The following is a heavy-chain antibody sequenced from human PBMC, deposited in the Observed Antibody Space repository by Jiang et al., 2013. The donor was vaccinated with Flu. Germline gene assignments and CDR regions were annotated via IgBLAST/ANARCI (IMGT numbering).Heavy chain of an antibody. CDR1: GFTFSSYS. V-gene: IGHV3-21*01. D-gene: IGHD2-15*01. Sequence: VQLLESGGGLVKPGGSLRLSCAASGFTFSSYSMNWVRQAPGKGLEWVSSISSSSSYIYYADSVKGRFTISRDNAKNSLYLQMNSLRAEDTAVYYCARDRADIVVVVAATEAAFDIWGQGT. CDR2: ISSSSSYI. J-gene: IGHJ3*02. CDR3: ARDRADIVVVVAATEAAFDI.